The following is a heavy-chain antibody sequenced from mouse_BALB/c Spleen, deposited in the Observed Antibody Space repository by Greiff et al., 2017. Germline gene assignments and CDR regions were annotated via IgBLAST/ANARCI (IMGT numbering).Heavy chain of an antibody. CDR2: IRNKANGYTT. D-gene: IGHD4-1*01. V-gene: IGHV7-3*02. CDR1: GFTFTDYY. Sequence: DVKLVESGGGLVQPGGSLRLSCATSGFTFTDYYMSWVRQPPGKALEWLGFIRNKANGYTTEYSASVKGRFTISRDNSQSILYLQMNTLRAEDSATYYCARDNWDEDYFDYWGQGTTLTVSS. CDR3: ARDNWDEDYFDY. J-gene: IGHJ2*01.